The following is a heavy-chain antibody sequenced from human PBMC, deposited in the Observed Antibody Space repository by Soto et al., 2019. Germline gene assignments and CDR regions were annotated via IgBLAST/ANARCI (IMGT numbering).Heavy chain of an antibody. CDR3: ATDYGGPKVD. V-gene: IGHV3-11*03. Sequence: GGSLRLSCAASGFTFSDYYMSWIRQAPGKGLEWVSYISGSSRYTNYADSVKGRFTISRDNAKNSLYLQMNSLRAEDTAVYYCATDYGGPKVDWGQGTPVTVSS. CDR1: GFTFSDYY. D-gene: IGHD4-17*01. J-gene: IGHJ4*02. CDR2: ISGSSRYT.